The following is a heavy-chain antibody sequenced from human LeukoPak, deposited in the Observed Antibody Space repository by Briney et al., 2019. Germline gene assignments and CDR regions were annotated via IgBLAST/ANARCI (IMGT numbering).Heavy chain of an antibody. CDR3: ARGPYSSGWTPFDC. CDR2: ISWGSGSI. CDR1: GFTFDDYT. Sequence: GGSLRLSCAASGFTFDDYTMHWVRQAPGKGLEWVSGISWGSGSIDYADSVKGRFTISRDNAKNSLYLQMNSLRADDTALYYCARGPYSSGWTPFDCWGQGTLVTVSS. J-gene: IGHJ4*02. D-gene: IGHD6-19*01. V-gene: IGHV3-9*01.